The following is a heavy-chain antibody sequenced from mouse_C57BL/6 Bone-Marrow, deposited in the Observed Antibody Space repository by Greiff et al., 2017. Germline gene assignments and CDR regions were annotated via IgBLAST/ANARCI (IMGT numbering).Heavy chain of an antibody. CDR2: INPNNGGT. CDR1: GYTFTDYY. CDR3: ARLSYYGRWYFDV. V-gene: IGHV1-26*01. J-gene: IGHJ1*03. D-gene: IGHD1-1*01. Sequence: EVQLQQSGPELVKPGASVKISCKASGYTFTDYYMNWVKQSHGKSLEWIGDINPNNGGTSYNQKFKGKATLTVDKSSSTAYMELRSLTSEDSAVYYCARLSYYGRWYFDVWGTGTTVTVSS.